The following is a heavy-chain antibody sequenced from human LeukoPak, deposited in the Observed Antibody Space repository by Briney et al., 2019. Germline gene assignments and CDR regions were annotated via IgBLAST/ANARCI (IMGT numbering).Heavy chain of an antibody. CDR1: GGSFSGYY. J-gene: IGHJ5*02. CDR2: INHSGST. V-gene: IGHV4-34*01. CDR3: ARGRPVALDP. Sequence: PSETLSLTCAVYGGSFSGYYWSWIRQPPGKGLEWIGEINHSGSTYYNPSLKSRVIISVDTSKNQFSLKLSSVTAADTAVYYCARGRPVALDPWGQGTLVTVSS. D-gene: IGHD6-19*01.